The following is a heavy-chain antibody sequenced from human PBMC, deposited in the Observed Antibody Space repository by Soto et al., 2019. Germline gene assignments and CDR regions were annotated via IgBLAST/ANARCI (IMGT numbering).Heavy chain of an antibody. Sequence: EVQLVESGGGLVKPGGSLRLSCAASGFSFESYLMNWVRQAPGKGLEWVAVIGATSIYYADSVKGRFTVSRDNAKNSLYLQVSSLRVEDTAVYYCATAAYTTGWFDAWGQGTLVTVSS. CDR3: ATAAYTTGWFDA. CDR1: GFSFESYL. CDR2: IGATSI. J-gene: IGHJ5*02. D-gene: IGHD3-16*01. V-gene: IGHV3-21*01.